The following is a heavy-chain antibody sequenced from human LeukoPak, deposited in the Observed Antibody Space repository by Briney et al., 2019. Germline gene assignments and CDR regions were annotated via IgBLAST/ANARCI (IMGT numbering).Heavy chain of an antibody. CDR1: GGTFSSYA. CDR3: SRGYYINDY. J-gene: IGHJ4*02. CDR2: INPSGGAT. V-gene: IGHV1-46*01. D-gene: IGHD1-26*01. Sequence: GASVKVSCKASGGTFSSYAISWVRQAPGQGLEWMGIINPSGGATTYAQKFQGRVTMTRDFSTTTVYMELSSLRSEDTAVYYCSRGYYINDYWGQGALVTVSS.